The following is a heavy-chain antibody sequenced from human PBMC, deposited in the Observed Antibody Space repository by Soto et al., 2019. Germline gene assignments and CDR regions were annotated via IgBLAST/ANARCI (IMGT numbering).Heavy chain of an antibody. CDR1: GGTFSSYT. CDR3: AGAPCSGGSRYLWYYYGMDV. V-gene: IGHV1-69*13. D-gene: IGHD2-15*01. J-gene: IGHJ6*02. Sequence: ASVKVSCKASGGTFSSYTISWVRQAPGQGLEWMGGIIPIFGTANYAQKFQGRVTITADESTSTAYMELSRPRSEDTAVYYCAGAPCSGGSRYLWYYYGMDVWGQGGTVTVS. CDR2: IIPIFGTA.